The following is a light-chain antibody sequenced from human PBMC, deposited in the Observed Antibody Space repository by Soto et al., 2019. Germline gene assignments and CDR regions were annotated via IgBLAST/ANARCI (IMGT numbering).Light chain of an antibody. CDR3: QQRTNCLT. CDR1: QSVTWY. Sequence: EIVLTQSPATLSLSPGERATLSCRASQSVTWYLAWYQQKPGQAPRLLIYDATNRAAGIPARFSGSGSGTDFTLTTGSLEPEEFPVYYCQQRTNCLTFGGGTRVEI. J-gene: IGKJ4*01. CDR2: DAT. V-gene: IGKV3-11*01.